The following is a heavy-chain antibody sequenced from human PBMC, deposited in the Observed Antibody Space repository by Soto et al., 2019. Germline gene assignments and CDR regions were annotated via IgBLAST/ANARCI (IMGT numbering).Heavy chain of an antibody. CDR3: ARVRDGYNSYYFDY. CDR1: GGSISSGDYY. J-gene: IGHJ4*02. CDR2: IYYSGST. V-gene: IGHV4-30-4*01. Sequence: SETLSLTCTVSGGSISSGDYYWSWIRQPPGKGLEWIGYIYYSGSTYYNPSLKSRVTISVDTSKNKFSLKLSSVTAADTAVYYCARVRDGYNSYYFDYWGQGTLVTVSS. D-gene: IGHD5-12*01.